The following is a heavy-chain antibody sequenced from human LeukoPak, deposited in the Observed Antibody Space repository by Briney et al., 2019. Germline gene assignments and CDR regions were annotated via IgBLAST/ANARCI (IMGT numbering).Heavy chain of an antibody. CDR2: IYSGGST. CDR1: GFTVSSNY. V-gene: IGHV3-53*05. D-gene: IGHD2-2*01. Sequence: GGSLRLSCAASGFTVSSNYMSWVRQAPGKGLEWVSVIYSGGSTYFADSVKGRFTISRDNSKNTLYLQMNSLRAEDTAGYYCAKGVVPAAIDYYYMDVWGKGTTVTISS. J-gene: IGHJ6*03. CDR3: AKGVVPAAIDYYYMDV.